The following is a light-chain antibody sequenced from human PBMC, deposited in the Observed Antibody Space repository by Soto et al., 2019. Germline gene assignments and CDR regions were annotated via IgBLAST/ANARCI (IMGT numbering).Light chain of an antibody. Sequence: DIQMTQSPSSVSASVGDRVTITCRASQAISNWLAWYRQKPGEAPKLLIYAASTLQSGVPSRFSGSGSGTDFTLTISSLQPEDFATFYCQQANSFPRTFGQGTKVEIK. J-gene: IGKJ1*01. CDR3: QQANSFPRT. CDR2: AAS. CDR1: QAISNW. V-gene: IGKV1-12*01.